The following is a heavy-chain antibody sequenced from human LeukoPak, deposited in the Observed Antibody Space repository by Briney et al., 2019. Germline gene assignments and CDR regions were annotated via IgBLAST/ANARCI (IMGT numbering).Heavy chain of an antibody. V-gene: IGHV3-7*01. CDR3: ARVVYYGSGMDY. D-gene: IGHD3-10*01. J-gene: IGHJ4*01. CDR2: IKQDGSEK. Sequence: GGSLRLSCAASGFSFSSYWMSWVRQAPGKGLEWVANIKQDGSEKFYVDSVKGRFTISRDNAKNSLYLQLDSLRAEDTAVYSCARVVYYGSGMDYWGQEPWSPSPQ. CDR1: GFSFSSYW.